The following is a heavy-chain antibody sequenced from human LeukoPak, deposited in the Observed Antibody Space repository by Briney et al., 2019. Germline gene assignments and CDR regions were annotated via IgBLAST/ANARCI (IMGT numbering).Heavy chain of an antibody. D-gene: IGHD6-13*01. J-gene: IGHJ4*02. CDR3: ARESAAGTRDFDY. V-gene: IGHV3-13*04. CDR1: GFXFSRYD. CDR2: IGTGGDT. Sequence: GGSLRLSCAASGFXFSRYDIHWVRQTTGKGLEWISGIGTGGDTYYQASVEGRFTISRENAKNSLHLQMNSLRVGDTAVYYCARESAAGTRDFDYWGQGTLVTVSS.